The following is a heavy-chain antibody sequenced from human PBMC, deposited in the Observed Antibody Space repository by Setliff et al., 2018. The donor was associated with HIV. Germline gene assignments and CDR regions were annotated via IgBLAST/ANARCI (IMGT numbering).Heavy chain of an antibody. CDR2: IYWNDDK. Sequence: GSGPTLVNPTQTLTLTCTFSGFSLSTSGVGVGWIRQPPGKVLEWLALIYWNDDKRYSPSLKSRLTITKDTSKNQVVLTMTNMDPVDTATYYCAHRLSYYDTSGYYSYYFDYWGQGTLVTVSS. CDR1: GFSLSTSGVG. V-gene: IGHV2-5*01. J-gene: IGHJ4*02. CDR3: AHRLSYYDTSGYYSYYFDY. D-gene: IGHD3-22*01.